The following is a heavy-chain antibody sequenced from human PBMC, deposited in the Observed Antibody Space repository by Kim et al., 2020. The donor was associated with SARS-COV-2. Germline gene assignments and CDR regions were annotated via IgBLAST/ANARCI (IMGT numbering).Heavy chain of an antibody. CDR3: AKSKKDHQSSGWYGGAHDAFDI. CDR2: IYPGDSDT. CDR1: GYSFTSYW. J-gene: IGHJ3*02. Sequence: GESLKISCKGSGYSFTSYWIGWVRQMPGKGLEWMGIIYPGDSDTRYSPSFQGQVTISADKSISTAYLQWSSLKASDTAMYYCAKSKKDHQSSGWYGGAHDAFDIWGQGTMVTVSS. D-gene: IGHD6-19*01. V-gene: IGHV5-51*01.